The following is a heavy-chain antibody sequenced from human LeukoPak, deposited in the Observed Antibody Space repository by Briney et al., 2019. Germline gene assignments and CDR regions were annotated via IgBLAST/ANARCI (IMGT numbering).Heavy chain of an antibody. Sequence: ASVKVSCKASGGTFSSYAISWVRQAPGQGLEWMGWINPNSGGTNYAQKFQGRVTMTRDTSISTAYMELSSLRSEDTAVYYCAKGRKAGYYYYYYMDVWGKGTTVTVSS. CDR1: GGTFSSYA. J-gene: IGHJ6*03. CDR3: AKGRKAGYYYYYYMDV. CDR2: INPNSGGT. V-gene: IGHV1-2*02.